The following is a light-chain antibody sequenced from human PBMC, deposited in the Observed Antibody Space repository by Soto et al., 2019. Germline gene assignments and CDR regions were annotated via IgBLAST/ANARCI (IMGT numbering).Light chain of an antibody. CDR2: EVS. CDR1: SSDVGNYIY. Sequence: QSALTQPASMSGSPGQSITISCTGTSSDVGNYIYVSWYQQHPGKAPKLMIYEVSNRPSGVSYRFSGSKSGNTASLTISGFHAEDEADYYCSSYTSNTTPFVFGPGTQLAVL. V-gene: IGLV2-14*01. CDR3: SSYTSNTTPFV. J-gene: IGLJ7*01.